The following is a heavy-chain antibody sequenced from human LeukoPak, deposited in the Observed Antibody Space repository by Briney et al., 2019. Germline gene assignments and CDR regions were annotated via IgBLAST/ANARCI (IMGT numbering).Heavy chain of an antibody. V-gene: IGHV4-34*01. CDR2: INHSGST. D-gene: IGHD6-13*01. CDR1: GGSFSGYY. J-gene: IGHJ4*02. CDR3: ASSAIAAAGGYYFDY. Sequence: SETLSLTCAVYGGSFSGYYWSWIRQPPGKGLEWIGEINHSGSTNYNPSLKSRVTISVDKSKNQFSLKLSSVTAADTAVYYCASSAIAAAGGYYFDYWGQGTLVTVSS.